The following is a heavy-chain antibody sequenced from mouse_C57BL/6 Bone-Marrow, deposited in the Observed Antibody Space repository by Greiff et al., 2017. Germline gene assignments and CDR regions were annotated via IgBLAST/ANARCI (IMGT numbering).Heavy chain of an antibody. CDR1: GYTFTSYW. Sequence: VQLQQPGAELVKPGASVKLSCKASGYTFTSYWMHWVKQRPGQGLEWIGMIHPNSGSTNYNEKFKSKATLTVDKSSSTAYMQLSSLTSEDSAVYYCARRVLKAWFADWGQGTLVTVSA. CDR2: IHPNSGST. D-gene: IGHD1-3*01. CDR3: ARRVLKAWFAD. V-gene: IGHV1-64*01. J-gene: IGHJ3*01.